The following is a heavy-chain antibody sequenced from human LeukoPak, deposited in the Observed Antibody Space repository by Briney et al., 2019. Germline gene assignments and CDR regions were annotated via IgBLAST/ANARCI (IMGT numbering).Heavy chain of an antibody. Sequence: SETLSLTCTVSGGSISSGSYYWGWIRQPPGKGLEWIGSIYYSGSTYYNPSLKSRVTISVDTSKNQFSLKLSSVTAADTAVYYCARHERLLSITGTTVRPKNAFDIWGQGTMVTVSS. CDR1: GGSISSGSYY. D-gene: IGHD1-7*01. J-gene: IGHJ3*02. V-gene: IGHV4-39*01. CDR2: IYYSGST. CDR3: ARHERLLSITGTTVRPKNAFDI.